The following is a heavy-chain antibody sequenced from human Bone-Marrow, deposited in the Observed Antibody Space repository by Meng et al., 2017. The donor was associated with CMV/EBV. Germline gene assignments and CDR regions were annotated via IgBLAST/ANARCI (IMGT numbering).Heavy chain of an antibody. CDR1: GGSISSSSYY. D-gene: IGHD3/OR15-3a*01. Sequence: GSLRLSCTVSGGSISSSSYYWGWIRQPPGKGLEWIGSIYYSGSTYYNPSLKSRVTISGDTSKNQFSLKLSSVTAADTAVYYCARQDRSNFGMDVWGQGNTVNFSS. J-gene: IGHJ6*02. CDR3: ARQDRSNFGMDV. CDR2: IYYSGST. V-gene: IGHV4-39*01.